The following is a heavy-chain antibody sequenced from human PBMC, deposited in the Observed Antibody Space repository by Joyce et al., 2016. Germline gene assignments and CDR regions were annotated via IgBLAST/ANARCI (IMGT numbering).Heavy chain of an antibody. Sequence: EVHLVESGGGLVQPGGSLRLSCTASGLTLSDYWMSWIRQDPGKGLEWVGNINHDGSDNYYGDSVKGRFIISRDNARNSVYLEMNGLRAEDTAVYYCVRDGQRGWHFDYWGQGTLVTVSS. J-gene: IGHJ4*02. V-gene: IGHV3-7*03. CDR3: VRDGQRGWHFDY. CDR2: INHDGSDN. CDR1: GLTLSDYW. D-gene: IGHD6-25*01.